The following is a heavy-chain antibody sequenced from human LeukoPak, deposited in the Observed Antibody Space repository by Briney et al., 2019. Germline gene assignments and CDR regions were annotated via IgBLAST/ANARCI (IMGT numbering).Heavy chain of an antibody. CDR3: AKQTSGSYLWFAN. J-gene: IGHJ4*02. V-gene: IGHV3-43*01. CDR1: GFTFDDYT. D-gene: IGHD1-26*01. Sequence: GGSLRLSCAASGFTFDDYTMHWVRQAPGKGLEGGSLISWDGGSTYYADSVKGRFTISRDNSKNSLYLQMNSLRTEDTALYYCAKQTSGSYLWFANWGQGTLVTVSS. CDR2: ISWDGGST.